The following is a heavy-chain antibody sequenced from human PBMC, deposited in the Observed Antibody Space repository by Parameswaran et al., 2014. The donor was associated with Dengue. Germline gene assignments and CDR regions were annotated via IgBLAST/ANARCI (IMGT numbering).Heavy chain of an antibody. CDR3: ARGGGQWLGPGY. J-gene: IGHJ4*02. V-gene: IGHV4-61*01. Sequence: SETLSLTCTVSGGSVSSGSYYWSWIRQPPGKGLEWIGYIYYSGSTNYNPSLKSRVTISVDTSKNQFSLKLSSVTAADTAVYYCARGGGQWLGPGYWGQGTLVTVSS. CDR2: IYYSGST. CDR1: GGSVSSGSYY. D-gene: IGHD6-19*01.